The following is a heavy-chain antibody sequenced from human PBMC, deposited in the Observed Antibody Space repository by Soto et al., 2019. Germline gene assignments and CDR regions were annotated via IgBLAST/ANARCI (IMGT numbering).Heavy chain of an antibody. CDR2: ISGFNANA. D-gene: IGHD2-2*02. CDR1: GYTFSSFG. V-gene: IGHV1-18*04. CDR3: ARDQPGGYNYGMDV. J-gene: IGHJ6*02. Sequence: AASVKVSCKASGYTFSSFGINWVRQAPGQGLEWMGWISGFNANANYAQTVQGRVTMTTDTSTNTVYMELRSLRSDDTAVYYCARDQPGGYNYGMDVWGQGTTVTVSS.